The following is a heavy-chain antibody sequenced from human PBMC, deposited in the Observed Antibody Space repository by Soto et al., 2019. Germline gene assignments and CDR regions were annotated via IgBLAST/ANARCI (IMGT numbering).Heavy chain of an antibody. CDR1: GGTFSSYA. CDR2: IIPIFGTA. Sequence: QVQLVQSGAEVKKPGSSVKVSCKASGGTFSSYAISWVRQAPGQGLEWMGGIIPIFGTANYAQKFQGRVTITADEATSTAYLELSSLRSEDTAVYYFESRYCTNGVCYMGYWGQGTLVTVSS. J-gene: IGHJ4*02. D-gene: IGHD2-8*01. V-gene: IGHV1-69*01. CDR3: ESRYCTNGVCYMGY.